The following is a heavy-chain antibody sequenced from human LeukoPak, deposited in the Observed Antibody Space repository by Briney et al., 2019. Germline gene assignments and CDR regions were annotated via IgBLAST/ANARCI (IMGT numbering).Heavy chain of an antibody. CDR1: GFTFSSYA. CDR2: ISSNGGST. V-gene: IGHV3-64D*06. J-gene: IGHJ4*02. D-gene: IGHD5-24*01. CDR3: VKDNMATTTTFGY. Sequence: LAGGSLRLSCSASGFTFSSYAMHWVRQAPGKGLEYVSAISSNGGSTYYADSVKGRFTISRDNSKNTLYLQTSSLRAEDTAVYYCVKDNMATTTTFGYWGQGTLVTVSS.